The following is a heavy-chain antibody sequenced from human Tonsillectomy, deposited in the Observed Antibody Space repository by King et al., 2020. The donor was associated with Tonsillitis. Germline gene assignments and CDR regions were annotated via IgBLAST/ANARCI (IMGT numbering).Heavy chain of an antibody. Sequence: VQLQESGPGLVKPSETLSLTCPVSGGSISSGQCSWIRHPPGKGLEWIAYCFYSGSTNSNPSLKGRVTISSDTSKNQYTLNLNSVSAADTAVYYCAGDYGFRYWGRGTPVTVSS. V-gene: IGHV4-59*01. J-gene: IGHJ4*02. CDR2: CFYSGST. D-gene: IGHD4-17*01. CDR1: GGSISSGQ. CDR3: AGDYGFRY.